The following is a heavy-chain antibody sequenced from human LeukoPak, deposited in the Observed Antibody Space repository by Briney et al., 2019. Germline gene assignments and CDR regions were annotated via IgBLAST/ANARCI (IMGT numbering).Heavy chain of an antibody. Sequence: ASVKVSCKASGYTFTSYDINWVRQATGQGLEWMGWINPNSGNTDHAQKFQGRVTITRDTSISTAYMELSSLRSEDTAVYYCARGVGHRGQEHSYVYYFDYWGQGPLVTVSS. CDR1: GYTFTSYD. D-gene: IGHD5-18*01. CDR2: INPNSGNT. J-gene: IGHJ4*02. CDR3: ARGVGHRGQEHSYVYYFDY. V-gene: IGHV1-8*01.